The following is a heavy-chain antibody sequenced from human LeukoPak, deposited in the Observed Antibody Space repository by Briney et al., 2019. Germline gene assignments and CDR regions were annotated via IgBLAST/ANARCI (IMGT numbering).Heavy chain of an antibody. D-gene: IGHD2-2*01. CDR2: IYTSGST. V-gene: IGHV4-61*02. CDR1: GGSISSGSYY. Sequence: SETLSPTCTVSGGSISSGSYYWSWIRQPAGKGLEWIGRIYTSGSTNYNPSLKSRVTISYTSKNQFSLKLDSVTAADTAVYYCTRVQPAALNYFDFWGQGTLVTVSS. J-gene: IGHJ4*02. CDR3: TRVQPAALNYFDF.